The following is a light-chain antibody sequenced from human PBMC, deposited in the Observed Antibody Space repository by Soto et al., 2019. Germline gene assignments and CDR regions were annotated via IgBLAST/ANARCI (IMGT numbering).Light chain of an antibody. CDR1: GSDVGSYNR. CDR2: EVS. V-gene: IGLV2-18*02. CDR3: SSYTSSSTLL. J-gene: IGLJ2*01. Sequence: QSALTHPPSVSGSPGQSVTISCTGTGSDVGSYNRVSWYQQPPGTAPKLMIYEVSNRPSGVPDRFSGSKSGNTASLTISGLQAEDEADYYCSSYTSSSTLLFGGGTKLTVL.